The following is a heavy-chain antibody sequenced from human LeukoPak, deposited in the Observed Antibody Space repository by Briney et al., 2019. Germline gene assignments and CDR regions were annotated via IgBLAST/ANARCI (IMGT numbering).Heavy chain of an antibody. CDR1: GGSISSGSYY. CDR3: ARDRSGVDGSGRSGDY. D-gene: IGHD3-10*01. J-gene: IGHJ4*02. Sequence: SETLSLTCTVSGGSISSGSYYWSWIRQPAGKGLEWIGSIYHSGSTYYNPSLKSRVTISVDTSKNQFSLKLSSVTAADTAVYYCARDRSGVDGSGRSGDYWGQGTLVTVSS. V-gene: IGHV4-39*07. CDR2: IYHSGST.